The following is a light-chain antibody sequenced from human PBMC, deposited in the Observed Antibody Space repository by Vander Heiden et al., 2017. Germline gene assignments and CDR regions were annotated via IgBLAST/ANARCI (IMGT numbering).Light chain of an antibody. CDR2: DAS. CDR1: QSISSY. V-gene: IGKV3-11*01. Sequence: EIVLTQSPATLSLSPRERATLSCRASQSISSYLAWYQQKPGQAPRLLIYDASNRATGIPARFSGSGSGTDFTLTISSLEPEDFAVYYCQQRGNWPLTFGGGTKVEIK. CDR3: QQRGNWPLT. J-gene: IGKJ4*01.